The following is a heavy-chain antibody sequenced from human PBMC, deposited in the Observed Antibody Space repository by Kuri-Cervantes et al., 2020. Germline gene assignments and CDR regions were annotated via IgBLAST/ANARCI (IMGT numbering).Heavy chain of an antibody. J-gene: IGHJ4*02. CDR1: GFTFTSSA. CDR2: IVVGSGNT. Sequence: SVKVSCKASGFTFTSSAMQWVRQARGQRLEWIGWIVVGSGNTNYAQKFQERVTITRDMSTSTAYMELSSLRSEDTAVYYCARVHYDFWSGPTDYWGQGTLVTVSS. CDR3: ARVHYDFWSGPTDY. D-gene: IGHD3-3*01. V-gene: IGHV1-58*02.